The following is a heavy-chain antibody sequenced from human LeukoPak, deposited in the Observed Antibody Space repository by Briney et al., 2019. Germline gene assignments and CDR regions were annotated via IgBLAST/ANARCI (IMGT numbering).Heavy chain of an antibody. V-gene: IGHV3-23*01. CDR1: GFTFSSYA. CDR3: ARPRWLQFGPHDS. J-gene: IGHJ4*02. CDR2: ISGSGGST. Sequence: PGGSLRLSCAAFGFTFSSYAMSWVRQAPGKGLEWVSAISGSGGSTYYADSVKGRFTISRDNSKNTLYLQMNSLRAEDTAVYYCARPRWLQFGPHDSWGQGSLVTVSS. D-gene: IGHD4-4*01.